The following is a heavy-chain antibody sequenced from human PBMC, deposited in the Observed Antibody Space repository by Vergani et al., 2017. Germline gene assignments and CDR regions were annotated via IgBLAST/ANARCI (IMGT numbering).Heavy chain of an antibody. J-gene: IGHJ2*01. CDR1: GGSFSGYY. CDR3: ASGKYYSDSTSRFRGRYFDV. D-gene: IGHD3-16*01. CDR2: INHSGST. V-gene: IGHV4-34*01. Sequence: QVQLQQWGAGLLKPSETLSLTCAVYGGSFSGYYWSWIRQPPGKGLEWIGEINHSGSTNSNPSLKSRVTISVDTSKNQFSLRLTSVTAADTAVYYCASGKYYSDSTSRFRGRYFDVWGRGTLVTVPS.